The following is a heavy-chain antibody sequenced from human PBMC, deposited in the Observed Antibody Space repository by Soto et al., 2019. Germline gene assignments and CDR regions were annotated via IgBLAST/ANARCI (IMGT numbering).Heavy chain of an antibody. CDR2: INPGGGRT. CDR3: ARDASSPAATYVMDV. Sequence: ASVKVSCKASGYIVRSHCIYWVRQAPGQGLQRMGIINPGGGRTAYAQKFQGRVTLTRDMSTSTGYMELTSLTYDDKAVYYWARDASSPAATYVMDVCRQGTTVTVSS. V-gene: IGHV1-46*01. CDR1: GYIVRSHC. D-gene: IGHD2-2*01. J-gene: IGHJ6*02.